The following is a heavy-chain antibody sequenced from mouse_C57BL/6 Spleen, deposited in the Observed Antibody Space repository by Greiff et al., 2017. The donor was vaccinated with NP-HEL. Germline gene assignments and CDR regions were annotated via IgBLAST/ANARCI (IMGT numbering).Heavy chain of an antibody. Sequence: VQLKESGPELVKPGASVKISCKASGYAFSSSWMNWVKQRPGKGLEWIGRLYPGDGDTNYNGKFKGKATLTADKSSSTAYMKLSSLTSEDSAVYFCARGGPHYFDYWGQGTTLTVSS. D-gene: IGHD6-1*01. V-gene: IGHV1-82*01. CDR2: LYPGDGDT. J-gene: IGHJ2*01. CDR3: ARGGPHYFDY. CDR1: GYAFSSSW.